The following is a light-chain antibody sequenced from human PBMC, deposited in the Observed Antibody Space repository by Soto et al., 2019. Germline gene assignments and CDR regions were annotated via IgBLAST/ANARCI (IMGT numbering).Light chain of an antibody. Sequence: QSSLTQPASVSVSPGQSITISCTGTVTDVGGYNSVSWYQQHPGKAPKLMIYEVRNRPSGVSDRFSGSKSANTASLTISGLQAEDEADYYCCSYTTSTTYVFGTGTKVTVL. J-gene: IGLJ1*01. V-gene: IGLV2-14*01. CDR3: CSYTTSTTYV. CDR2: EVR. CDR1: VTDVGGYNS.